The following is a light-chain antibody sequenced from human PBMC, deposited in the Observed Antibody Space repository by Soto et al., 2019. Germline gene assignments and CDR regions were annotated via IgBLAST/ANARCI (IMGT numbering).Light chain of an antibody. CDR2: AAS. CDR3: QHYSNSRWT. CDR1: QSVTSRS. Sequence: EVVLTQSPGTLSLSPGERATLSCRASQSVTSRSLAWYQQKPGQAPRLLIYAASSRATGIPDRFSGGGSGTDFTLTISRLEPEDFAVYYCQHYSNSRWTFGQGAKVEI. J-gene: IGKJ1*01. V-gene: IGKV3-20*01.